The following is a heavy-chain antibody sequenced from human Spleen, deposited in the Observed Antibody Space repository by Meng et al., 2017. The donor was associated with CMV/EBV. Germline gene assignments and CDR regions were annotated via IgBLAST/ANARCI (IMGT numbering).Heavy chain of an antibody. V-gene: IGHV4-39*01. CDR1: GDSINTHNYD. Sequence: GDSINTHNYDWGWIRHPPGKGLEWIGRISYSGTTHSNPSLTSRVTMSVDTSKNQFSLRLSSVTVADTAVYYCARGRGSYDTSGYFDYWGQGILVTVSS. CDR2: ISYSGTT. D-gene: IGHD3-22*01. CDR3: ARGRGSYDTSGYFDY. J-gene: IGHJ4*02.